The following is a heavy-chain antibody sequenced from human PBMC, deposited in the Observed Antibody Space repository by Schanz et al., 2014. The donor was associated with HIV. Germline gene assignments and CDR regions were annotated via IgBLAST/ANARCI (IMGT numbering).Heavy chain of an antibody. D-gene: IGHD3-9*01. CDR2: ISWNSGSI. V-gene: IGHV3-9*01. Sequence: EVQLVESGGGLVQPGRSLRLSCATSGFFLDDYAMHWVRQAPGKGLEWVSGISWNSGSIGYAESVKGRFTISRDNAKNSLYLQMNSLRAEDTAVYYCARGRDFFDWSYYPYYRGQGTLVTVSS. CDR1: GFFLDDYA. CDR3: ARGRDFFDWSYYPYY. J-gene: IGHJ4*02.